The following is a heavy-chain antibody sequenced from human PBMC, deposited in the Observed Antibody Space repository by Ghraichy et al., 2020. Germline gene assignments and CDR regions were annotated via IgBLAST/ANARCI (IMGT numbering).Heavy chain of an antibody. Sequence: GESLNISCKASGYTFTSYGLNWVRQAPGQRPEWMGWINANTGNPTYVQGFTGRFVFSVDTSVSTAYLEINSLKPEDTAIYYCARGPWERLLKVLDYWGQGTLVTVS. CDR2: INANTGNP. CDR3: ARGPWERLLKVLDY. D-gene: IGHD1-1*01. CDR1: GYTFTSYG. J-gene: IGHJ4*02. V-gene: IGHV7-4-1*02.